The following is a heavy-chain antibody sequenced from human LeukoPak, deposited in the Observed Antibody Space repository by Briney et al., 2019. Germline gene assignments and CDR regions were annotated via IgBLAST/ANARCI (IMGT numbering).Heavy chain of an antibody. CDR3: ARGADFDYRKVYYFDY. CDR1: GGSFSGYY. J-gene: IGHJ4*02. D-gene: IGHD3-9*01. CDR2: ISSIGGT. V-gene: IGHV4-59*01. Sequence: SETLSLTCAVYGGSFSGYYWSWIRQPPGKGLEWIGYISSIGGTNYNPSLKSRITISLDTSKNQFSLTVASVTTADTAVYYCARGADFDYRKVYYFDYWGQGALVSVSS.